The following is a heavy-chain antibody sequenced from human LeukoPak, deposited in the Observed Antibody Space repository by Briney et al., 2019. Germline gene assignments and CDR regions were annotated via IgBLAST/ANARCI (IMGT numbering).Heavy chain of an antibody. CDR3: ARVSGTLFDAFDI. CDR2: IYHSGST. CDR1: GGPISSGGYS. J-gene: IGHJ3*02. D-gene: IGHD6-25*01. Sequence: SETLSLTCAVSGGPISSGGYSWSWIRQPPGKGLEWIGYIYHSGSTYYNPSLKSRVTISVDRSKNQFSLKLSSVTAADTAVYYCARVSGTLFDAFDIWGQGTMVTVSS. V-gene: IGHV4-30-2*01.